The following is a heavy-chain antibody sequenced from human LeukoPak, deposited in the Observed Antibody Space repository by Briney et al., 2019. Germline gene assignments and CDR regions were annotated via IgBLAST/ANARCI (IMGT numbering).Heavy chain of an antibody. Sequence: SETLSLTCTVSGGSISGYYWSWIRQPPGKGLEWSGYIYYSGSTNYSPSLKSRVTISVDTSKNQFSLKLSSVTAADTAVYYCARIGLVRFGAFDIWGQGTMVTVSS. V-gene: IGHV4-59*01. J-gene: IGHJ3*02. CDR2: IYYSGST. D-gene: IGHD6-13*01. CDR3: ARIGLVRFGAFDI. CDR1: GGSISGYY.